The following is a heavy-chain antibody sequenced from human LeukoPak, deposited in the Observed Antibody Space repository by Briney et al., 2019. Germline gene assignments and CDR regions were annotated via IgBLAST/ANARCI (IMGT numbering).Heavy chain of an antibody. J-gene: IGHJ3*02. D-gene: IGHD3-10*01. CDR1: GFTFSSYG. CDR2: ISGGGAGT. V-gene: IGHV3-23*01. CDR3: AKEPLEELGSGFFDI. Sequence: GGSLRLSCAASGFTFSSYGMSWVRQAPGKGLEWVSAISGGGAGTYYADSVKGRFTISRDDSKNTLYLQMDSLRAEDTAVYYCAKEPLEELGSGFFDIWGQGTRVTVSS.